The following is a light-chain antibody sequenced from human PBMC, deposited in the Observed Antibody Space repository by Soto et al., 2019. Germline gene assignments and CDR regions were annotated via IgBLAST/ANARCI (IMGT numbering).Light chain of an antibody. CDR2: GAS. Sequence: EIVMTQSPATLSVSPGERATLSCRASQSVGSNSAWYQQKPGRAPRLLIYGASTRATGTPARFSGSGSGTEFTLTISSLQSEDFAVYYCQQYNDWPKTFGQGTKVEIK. CDR3: QQYNDWPKT. CDR1: QSVGSN. V-gene: IGKV3-15*01. J-gene: IGKJ1*01.